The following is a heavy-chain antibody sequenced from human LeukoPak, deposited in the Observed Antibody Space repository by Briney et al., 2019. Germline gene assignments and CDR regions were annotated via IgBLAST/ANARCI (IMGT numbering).Heavy chain of an antibody. CDR1: GFTFSSYG. D-gene: IGHD6-19*01. Sequence: GRSLRLSCAASGFTFSSYGMHWVRQAPGKGLEWVSYISSSGSTIYYADSVKGRFTISRDNAKNSLYLQMNSLRAEDTAVYYCARVKGSGWYAVDYWGQGSLVTVSS. CDR3: ARVKGSGWYAVDY. CDR2: ISSSGSTI. V-gene: IGHV3-48*04. J-gene: IGHJ4*02.